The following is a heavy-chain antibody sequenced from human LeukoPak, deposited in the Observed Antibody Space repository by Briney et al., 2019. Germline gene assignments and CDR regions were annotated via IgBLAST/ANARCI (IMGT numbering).Heavy chain of an antibody. CDR2: ISWNSDSV. J-gene: IGHJ6*02. CDR3: ARARGSRYYYAMDV. Sequence: PGGSLRLSCAASGFTFDDYGMHWVRQAPGKGLEWVSGISWNSDSVGYADSVKGRFTISRDNAENSLYLQMNSLRAEDTAFYYCARARGSRYYYAMDVWGQGTTVAVSS. D-gene: IGHD3-16*01. CDR1: GFTFDDYG. V-gene: IGHV3-9*01.